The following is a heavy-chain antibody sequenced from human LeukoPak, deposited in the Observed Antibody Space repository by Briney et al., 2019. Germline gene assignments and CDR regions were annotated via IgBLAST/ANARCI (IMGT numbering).Heavy chain of an antibody. CDR2: ISAYNGNT. Sequence: ASVKVSCKASGYTFTSYGISWVRQAPGQGLEWMGWISAYNGNTNYAQKLQGRVTTTTDTSTSTAYMELRSLRSDDTAVYYCARGPLTYYDFWSGPLGIYYFDYWGQGTLVTVSS. CDR3: ARGPLTYYDFWSGPLGIYYFDY. D-gene: IGHD3-3*01. CDR1: GYTFTSYG. V-gene: IGHV1-18*01. J-gene: IGHJ4*02.